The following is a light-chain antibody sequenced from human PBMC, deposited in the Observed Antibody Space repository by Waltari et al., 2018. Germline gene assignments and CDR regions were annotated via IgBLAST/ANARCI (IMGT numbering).Light chain of an antibody. CDR2: VNSDGSP. Sequence: QLVLTQSPSASASLGASVKLTCTLSRGHSSNVIAWLQQQPEKGPRYLMKVNSDGSPSKGDKIPDRFSGSSSGTEHYLTISSLQSEDEADYYCQTGGHGTWVFGGGTKLTVL. CDR3: QTGGHGTWV. V-gene: IGLV4-69*01. CDR1: RGHSSNV. J-gene: IGLJ3*02.